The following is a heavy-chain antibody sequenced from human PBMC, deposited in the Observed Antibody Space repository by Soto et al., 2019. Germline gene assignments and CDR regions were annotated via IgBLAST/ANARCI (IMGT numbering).Heavy chain of an antibody. CDR3: AKGSEDTMVRGVTRGFDP. Sequence: GGSLRLSCAASGFTFSSYAMSWVRQAPGKGLEWVSAISGSGGSTYYADSVKDRFTISRDNSKNTLYLQMNSLRAEDTAVYYCAKGSEDTMVRGVTRGFDPWGQGTLVTVSS. CDR2: ISGSGGST. V-gene: IGHV3-23*01. D-gene: IGHD3-10*01. CDR1: GFTFSSYA. J-gene: IGHJ5*02.